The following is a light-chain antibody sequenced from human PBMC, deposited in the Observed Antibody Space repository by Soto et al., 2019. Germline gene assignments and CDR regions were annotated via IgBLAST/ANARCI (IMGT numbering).Light chain of an antibody. Sequence: QLVLTQPASVSGSPGQWITISCTGTSSDVGGYNYVSWYQQHPGKAPKLMIYEVSNRPSGVSNRFSGSKSGNTASLTISGLQAEDEADYYCSSYTSSSTPWVFGGGTKLTVL. V-gene: IGLV2-14*01. CDR1: SSDVGGYNY. CDR2: EVS. J-gene: IGLJ3*02. CDR3: SSYTSSSTPWV.